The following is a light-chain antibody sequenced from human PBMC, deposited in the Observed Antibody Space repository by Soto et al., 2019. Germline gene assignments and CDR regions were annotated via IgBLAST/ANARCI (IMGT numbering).Light chain of an antibody. CDR1: QSVSYY. J-gene: IGKJ1*01. V-gene: IGKV3-20*01. Sequence: EIVLTQSPGTLCLSPGERATLSCRASQSVSYYLAWYQQKPGQAPRLLIYDASSRATGIPDRFSGSGSGTDFTLTISRLEPEDFAVYYCQQYGSSRETFGQGTKVDIK. CDR2: DAS. CDR3: QQYGSSRET.